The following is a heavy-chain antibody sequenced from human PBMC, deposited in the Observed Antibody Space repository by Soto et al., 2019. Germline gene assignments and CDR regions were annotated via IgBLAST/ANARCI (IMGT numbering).Heavy chain of an antibody. V-gene: IGHV5-51*01. J-gene: IGHJ4*02. CDR1: GYSFTNYW. CDR2: IYPVDSNT. Sequence: GESLNISCKASGYSFTNYWIGWVRQMSGKGLEWMGVIYPVDSNTKFSPSLQGQVTMSVDNSISTAYLQWISLKAWDPAMYYCARREYHVDGNSFGYWGQGTLVTVSS. D-gene: IGHD2-15*01. CDR3: ARREYHVDGNSFGY.